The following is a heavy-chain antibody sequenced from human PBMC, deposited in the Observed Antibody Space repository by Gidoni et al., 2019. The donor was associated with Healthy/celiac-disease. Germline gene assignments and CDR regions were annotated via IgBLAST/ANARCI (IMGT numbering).Heavy chain of an antibody. CDR3: ARWPGKYQLLGGLASSKIYGMDV. CDR1: GGSFRGYY. D-gene: IGHD2-2*01. Sequence: QVQLQQWGAGLLKPSETLSLTCAVYGGSFRGYYWSWLRHPPGKGLEWIGEINHSGSTNYNPSLKSRVTISVDTSKNQFSLKLSSVTAADTAVYYCARWPGKYQLLGGLASSKIYGMDVWGQGTTVTVSS. J-gene: IGHJ6*02. V-gene: IGHV4-34*01. CDR2: INHSGST.